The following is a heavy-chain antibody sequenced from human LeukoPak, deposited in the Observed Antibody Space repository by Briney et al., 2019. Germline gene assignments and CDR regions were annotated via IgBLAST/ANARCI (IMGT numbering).Heavy chain of an antibody. D-gene: IGHD2-2*01. Sequence: SETLSLTCTVSGGSISIYYWSWIRQTAGKGLEWIGRIYISGAINYNPSLKSRITISLDKSKNQFSLKLSSVTAADTAVYYCAGGGYCTSNSCYGIDYWGQGTLVTVSS. CDR3: AGGGYCTSNSCYGIDY. V-gene: IGHV4-4*07. CDR1: GGSISIYY. CDR2: IYISGAI. J-gene: IGHJ4*02.